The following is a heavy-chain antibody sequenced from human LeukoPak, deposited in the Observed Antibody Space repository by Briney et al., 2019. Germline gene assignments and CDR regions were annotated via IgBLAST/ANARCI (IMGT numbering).Heavy chain of an antibody. D-gene: IGHD6-6*01. CDR2: IRYDGSNK. V-gene: IGHV3-30*02. Sequence: GGSLRLSCAASGFTFSSYGMHWVRQAPGKGLEWVAFIRYDGSNKHYADSVRGRFTISRDNSKNTLHLQMNSLRGEDAAVYYCVRKLDFDNWGQGTLVTVSS. CDR3: VRKLDFDN. CDR1: GFTFSSYG. J-gene: IGHJ4*02.